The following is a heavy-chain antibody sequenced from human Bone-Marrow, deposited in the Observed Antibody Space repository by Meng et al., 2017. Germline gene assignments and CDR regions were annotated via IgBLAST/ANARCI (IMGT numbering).Heavy chain of an antibody. CDR3: ARDSGMVRGVIKHKYYYYGMDV. CDR1: GFTFSSYW. J-gene: IGHJ6*02. D-gene: IGHD3-10*01. CDR2: IKQDGSEK. V-gene: IGHV3-7*01. Sequence: GESLKISCAASGFTFSSYWMSWVRQAPGKGLEWVANIKQDGSEKYYVDSVKGRFTISRDNAKNSLYLQMNSLRAEDTAVYYCARDSGMVRGVIKHKYYYYGMDVWGQGTMVTVSS.